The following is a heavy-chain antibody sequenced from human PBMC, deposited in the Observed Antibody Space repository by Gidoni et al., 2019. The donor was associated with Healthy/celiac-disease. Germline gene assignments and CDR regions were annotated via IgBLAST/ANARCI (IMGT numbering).Heavy chain of an antibody. D-gene: IGHD6-19*01. CDR2: ISSSSSYI. Sequence: EVQLVESGGGLVKPGGSLGRSCAASGVPFSRHSMNWVRQAPGKGLEWVSAISSSSSYIYYADSVKGRFTISRDNAKNSLYLQMNSLRAEDTAVYYCARVHYSSGWYPGAFDIWGQGTMVTVSS. CDR1: GVPFSRHS. CDR3: ARVHYSSGWYPGAFDI. V-gene: IGHV3-21*01. J-gene: IGHJ3*02.